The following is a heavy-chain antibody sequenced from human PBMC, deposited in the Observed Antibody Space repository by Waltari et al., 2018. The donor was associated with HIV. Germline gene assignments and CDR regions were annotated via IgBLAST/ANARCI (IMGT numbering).Heavy chain of an antibody. J-gene: IGHJ5*02. CDR3: VSEQYSSDWYDNH. Sequence: QVQLVQSGAEVKKPGASVKVSCKASGITLRTSAMHWVRQAPGQRLEWMGWINVGNGNSDYSQKFQGRVTITRDKSASTAYMELSGLRSEDTAVYYCVSEQYSSDWYDNHWGQGTLVTVSS. D-gene: IGHD6-19*01. V-gene: IGHV1-3*01. CDR1: GITLRTSA. CDR2: INVGNGNS.